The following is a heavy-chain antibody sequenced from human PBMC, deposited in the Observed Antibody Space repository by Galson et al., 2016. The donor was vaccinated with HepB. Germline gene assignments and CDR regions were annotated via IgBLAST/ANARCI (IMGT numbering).Heavy chain of an antibody. CDR3: ATVSYYDSWSGFATWFDP. CDR1: GFTFRNSA. CDR2: IDTDDGNK. Sequence: SVKVSCKAVGFTFRNSAVHWVRQARGQRLEWLGWIDTDDGNKNFAYKFFDRLSLSRDMSTSTVFLELSSLGPEDTAVYSCATVSYYDSWSGFATWFDPWGPGTPVTVSS. J-gene: IGHJ5*02. D-gene: IGHD3-3*01. V-gene: IGHV1-58*01.